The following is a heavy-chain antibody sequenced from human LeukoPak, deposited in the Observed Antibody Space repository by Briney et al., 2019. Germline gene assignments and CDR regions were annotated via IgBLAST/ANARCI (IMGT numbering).Heavy chain of an antibody. CDR1: GFTFNNYA. V-gene: IGHV3-23*01. CDR3: AKQSGLPWSAMDV. CDR2: ISDIGVST. Sequence: GGSLRPSCAASGFTFNNYAMSWVRQAPGKGLEWVSAISDIGVSTYYADSVKGRFTVSRDNSKNTLYLQMNSLRAEDTAVYYCAKQSGLPWSAMDVWGQGTTVTVSS. J-gene: IGHJ6*02. D-gene: IGHD5/OR15-5a*01.